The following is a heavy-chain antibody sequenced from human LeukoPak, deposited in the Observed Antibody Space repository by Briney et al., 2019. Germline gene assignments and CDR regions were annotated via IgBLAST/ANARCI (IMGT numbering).Heavy chain of an antibody. D-gene: IGHD5-24*01. Sequence: SETLSLTCTVSGGSICSGSYYRSWIRQPAGKGLEWIGRIYTSGSTNYNPSLKSRVTISVDTSKNQFSLKLSSVTAADTAVYYCARAGVDGYNTVDYWGQGTLVTVSS. J-gene: IGHJ4*02. CDR1: GGSICSGSYY. CDR3: ARAGVDGYNTVDY. CDR2: IYTSGST. V-gene: IGHV4-61*02.